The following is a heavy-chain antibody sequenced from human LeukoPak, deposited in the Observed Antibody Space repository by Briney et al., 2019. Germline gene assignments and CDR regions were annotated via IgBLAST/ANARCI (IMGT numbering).Heavy chain of an antibody. J-gene: IGHJ4*02. D-gene: IGHD6-19*01. Sequence: GGSPRLSCAASGFTFSSYAMNWVRQAPGKGLEWVSGVSKSGDNTHYADSVKGRFTISRDNSNDTLCLQINSLRAEDTAVYYCVKGGWLDNWGQGTLVTVSS. V-gene: IGHV3-23*01. CDR2: VSKSGDNT. CDR1: GFTFSSYA. CDR3: VKGGWLDN.